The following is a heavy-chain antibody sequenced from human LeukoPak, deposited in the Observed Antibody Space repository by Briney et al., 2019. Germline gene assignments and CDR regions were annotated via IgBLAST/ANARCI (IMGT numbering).Heavy chain of an antibody. CDR2: IYYSGST. J-gene: IGHJ6*03. CDR1: GGSISSSSYY. D-gene: IGHD2-8*01. Sequence: SETLSLTCTVSGGSISSSSYYWGWIRQPPGKGLEWIGSIYYSGSTYYNPSLKSRVTMSVDTSKNQFSLKLSSVTAADTAVYYCASFGVLMVYAIPDFHYMDVWGKGTTVTVSS. V-gene: IGHV4-39*01. CDR3: ASFGVLMVYAIPDFHYMDV.